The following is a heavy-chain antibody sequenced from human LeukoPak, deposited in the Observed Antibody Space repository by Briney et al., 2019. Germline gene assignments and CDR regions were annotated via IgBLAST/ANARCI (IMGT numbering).Heavy chain of an antibody. CDR2: ISSSGSTI. J-gene: IGHJ4*02. CDR1: GFTFSDYY. V-gene: IGHV3-11*01. Sequence: GGSLRLSCAASGFTFSDYYMSWIRQAPGKGLEWVSNISSSGSTIYYADSVKGRFTISRDNAKNSLYLQMNSLRAEDTAAYYCARVIVGATPGFDYWGQGTLVTVSS. CDR3: ARVIVGATPGFDY. D-gene: IGHD1-26*01.